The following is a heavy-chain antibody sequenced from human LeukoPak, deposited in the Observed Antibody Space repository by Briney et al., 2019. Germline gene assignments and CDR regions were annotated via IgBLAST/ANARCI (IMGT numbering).Heavy chain of an antibody. V-gene: IGHV1-18*01. J-gene: IGHJ3*01. CDR1: GYIFNRYA. CDR3: AIGQGVITWGGADVYDV. CDR2: FSTYNGDT. D-gene: IGHD3-16*01. Sequence: ASVKVSCKASGYIFNRYAMNWVRQAPGQRPEWMGWFSTYNGDTKYAQKLKGRLTLTADTLKTTAYMELRTLISDDTATYYCAIGQGVITWGGADVYDVWGQGTTVIVSS.